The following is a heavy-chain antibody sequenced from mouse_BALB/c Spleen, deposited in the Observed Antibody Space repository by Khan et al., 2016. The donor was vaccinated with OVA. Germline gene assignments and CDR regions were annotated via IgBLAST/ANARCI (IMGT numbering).Heavy chain of an antibody. V-gene: IGHV1S126*01. CDR2: IDPSDSET. D-gene: IGHD1-1*01. CDR1: GYSFTSYW. Sequence: QVQLQQSGPQLVRPGASVKISCKASGYSFTSYWMHWVKQRPGQGLEWIGMIDPSDSETRLNQKFKDKATLTVDQSSRTAYMQLSSPTAEDSAVYDCARGYYGSSSDYWGQGTTLTVSS. J-gene: IGHJ2*01. CDR3: ARGYYGSSSDY.